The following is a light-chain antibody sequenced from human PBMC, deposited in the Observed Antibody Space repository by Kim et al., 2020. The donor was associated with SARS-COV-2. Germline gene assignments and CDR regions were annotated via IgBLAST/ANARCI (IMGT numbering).Light chain of an antibody. V-gene: IGKV3-20*01. CDR2: GAS. J-gene: IGKJ5*01. CDR3: QQYARFPIT. CDR1: QSVTSSK. Sequence: EIVLSQSPGTLSLSPGERATLSCRASQSVTSSKLAWYQQRVGQSPRLLIYGASNRATGFPDRFSGSGSGTDFTLTISRLEPEDFAVYFCQQYARFPITFGQGTRLEIK.